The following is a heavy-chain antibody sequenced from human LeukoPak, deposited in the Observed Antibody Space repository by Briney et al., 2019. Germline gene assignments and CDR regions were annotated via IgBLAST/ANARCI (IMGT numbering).Heavy chain of an antibody. Sequence: SETLSLTCTVSGVSISSYYWSWIRQPPGKGLEWIGYVYYSGSTTYNPSLKGRVTISIDTSKNQFTLRLESVTAADTAVYYCAREPHDSGAVPGIWGQGTMVTVSS. D-gene: IGHD4-17*01. J-gene: IGHJ3*02. CDR1: GVSISSYY. CDR2: VYYSGST. CDR3: AREPHDSGAVPGI. V-gene: IGHV4-59*01.